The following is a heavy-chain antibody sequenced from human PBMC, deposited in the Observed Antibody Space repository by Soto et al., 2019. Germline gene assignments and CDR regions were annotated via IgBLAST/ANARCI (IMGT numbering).Heavy chain of an antibody. Sequence: SETLSLTCTVSGGSINNVIYYWSWIRQYPGKGLEWLGHTYFNGGTYYNPSLKSRLAISVDTAKKQFYLNLSSVTAADTAIYYCARDTKDGSTYFPFDLWGPGTQVTVSS. V-gene: IGHV4-31*03. D-gene: IGHD3-9*01. CDR3: ARDTKDGSTYFPFDL. J-gene: IGHJ4*02. CDR2: TYFNGGT. CDR1: GGSINNVIYY.